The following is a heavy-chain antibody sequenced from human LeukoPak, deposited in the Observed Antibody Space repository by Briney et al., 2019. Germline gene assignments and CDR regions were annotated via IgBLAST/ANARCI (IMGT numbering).Heavy chain of an antibody. D-gene: IGHD2-2*01. CDR1: GFSFSSYT. J-gene: IGHJ4*02. V-gene: IGHV3-23*01. CDR2: ISGGGDTT. Sequence: GGSLRLSCSASGFSFSSYTMTWVRQAPGKGPEWVSIISGGGDTTFYTDSVKGRFTISRDNSKNTLYLQMNSLRAEDTAVYYCARGIGYCSSTSCYYYFDYWGQGTLVTVSS. CDR3: ARGIGYCSSTSCYYYFDY.